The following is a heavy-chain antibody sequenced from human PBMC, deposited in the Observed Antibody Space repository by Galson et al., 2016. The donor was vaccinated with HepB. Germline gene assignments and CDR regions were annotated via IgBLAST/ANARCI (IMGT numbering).Heavy chain of an antibody. D-gene: IGHD6-13*01. J-gene: IGHJ4*02. CDR2: INPNSGVT. CDR3: VREAWGLAAAIDH. CDR1: GYTFTGHY. V-gene: IGHV1-2*02. Sequence: SVKVSCKASGYTFTGHYIHWVRQAPGQGLEWMGWINPNSGVTNYAQRFQGRVTMTRDTSISTAYMQLCRLRSDDTAVFYCVREAWGLAAAIDHWGQGSLVTVSS.